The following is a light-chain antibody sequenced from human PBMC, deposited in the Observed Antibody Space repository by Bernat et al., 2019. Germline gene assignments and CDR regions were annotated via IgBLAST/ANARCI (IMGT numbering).Light chain of an antibody. CDR3: NCRDSSGNHLV. J-gene: IGLJ1*01. Sequence: SSEVTQDPAVSVALGQTVSITCQGDSLRSYYATWYQQKPGQAPVLVIYGDNNRPSGTPDRFSGSSPGDTASLTITGAQAEHEADYYCNCRDSSGNHLVFGTGTKVTVL. CDR1: SLRSYY. CDR2: GDN. V-gene: IGLV3-19*01.